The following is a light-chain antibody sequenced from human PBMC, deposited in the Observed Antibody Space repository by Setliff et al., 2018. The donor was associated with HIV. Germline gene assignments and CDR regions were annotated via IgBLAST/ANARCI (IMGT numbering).Light chain of an antibody. CDR3: SSYTSSGTLV. V-gene: IGLV2-14*01. J-gene: IGLJ1*01. CDR2: DVS. CDR1: SSDIGAYNY. Sequence: QSVLTQPASVSGSPGQSITISCTGTSSDIGAYNYVSWYQQHPGKAPKLMIYDVSSRPSGVSNRFSGSKSGNTASLTISGLQAGDEADYYCSSYTSSGTLVFGTGTKVTVL.